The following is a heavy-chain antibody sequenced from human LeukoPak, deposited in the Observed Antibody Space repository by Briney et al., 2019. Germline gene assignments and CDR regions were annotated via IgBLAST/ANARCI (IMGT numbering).Heavy chain of an antibody. Sequence: GSLRLSCAASGITFSSYGMSWVRQAPGKGLEWIGEINHSGSTNYNPSLKSRVTISVDTSKNQFSLKLSSVTAADTAVYYCARNGPYDSDGKSGSDYWGQGTLVTVSS. CDR2: INHSGST. V-gene: IGHV4-34*01. CDR1: GITFSSYG. D-gene: IGHD5-12*01. J-gene: IGHJ4*02. CDR3: ARNGPYDSDGKSGSDY.